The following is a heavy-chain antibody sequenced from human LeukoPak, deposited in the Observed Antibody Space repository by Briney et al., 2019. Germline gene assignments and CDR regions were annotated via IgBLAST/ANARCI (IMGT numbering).Heavy chain of an antibody. CDR2: IGTAGDT. V-gene: IGHV3-13*01. D-gene: IGHD3-22*01. CDR1: GFTFSSYD. Sequence: QAGGSLRLSCAASGFTFSSYDMHWVRQATGKGLEWVSAIGTAGDTYYPGSVKGRFTISRENAKNSLYLQMNSLRAGDTAVYYCARSSGYLLDDAFDIWGQGTMVTASS. J-gene: IGHJ3*02. CDR3: ARSSGYLLDDAFDI.